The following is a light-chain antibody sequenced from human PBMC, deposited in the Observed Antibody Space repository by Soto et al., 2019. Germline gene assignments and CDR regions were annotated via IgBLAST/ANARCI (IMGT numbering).Light chain of an antibody. CDR3: QQYGNSPIT. J-gene: IGKJ5*01. V-gene: IGKV3D-20*01. CDR1: PSVSSSR. Sequence: IVFTQSQATLSLCPGENVTLSCGARPSVSSSRLAWYQQKPGQAPRLLMYDASRRAFGIPDRFSGSGSGTDFTLTISRLEPEDFAVYYCQQYGNSPITFGQGTRLEIK. CDR2: DAS.